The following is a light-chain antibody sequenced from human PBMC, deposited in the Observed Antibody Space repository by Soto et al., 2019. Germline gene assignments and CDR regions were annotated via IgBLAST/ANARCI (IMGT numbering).Light chain of an antibody. Sequence: DIQMTQSPSSLSASVGDRVTITCRASQSISSYLSWYQQKPGKAPKLLIYGTVSLQSEVPSRFSGSGSGTDFALTISSLQPEDFATYYCQQSYSTPQTFGQGTEVEIK. CDR1: QSISSY. CDR3: QQSYSTPQT. CDR2: GTV. J-gene: IGKJ1*01. V-gene: IGKV1-39*01.